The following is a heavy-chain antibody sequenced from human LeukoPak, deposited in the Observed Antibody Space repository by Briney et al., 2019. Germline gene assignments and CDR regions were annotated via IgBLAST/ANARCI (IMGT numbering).Heavy chain of an antibody. CDR3: YGANAEH. CDR1: GFTFSSYW. J-gene: IGHJ1*01. Sequence: GGSLRLSCAAAGFTFSSYWRHWVRQAPGKGLVWVSGTNTDGSSTMYADSVKGRFTIARDNAKNTLYLQMNSLRAEDTAVYYCYGANAEHWGQGTLVTVSS. V-gene: IGHV3-74*03. D-gene: IGHD4-23*01. CDR2: TNTDGSST.